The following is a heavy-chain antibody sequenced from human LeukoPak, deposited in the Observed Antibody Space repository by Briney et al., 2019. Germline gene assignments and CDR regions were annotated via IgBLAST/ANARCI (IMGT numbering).Heavy chain of an antibody. CDR1: GYSISGGYY. CDR2: IYHSGST. V-gene: IGHV4-38-2*02. J-gene: IGHJ4*02. D-gene: IGHD4-17*01. CDR3: ASSITVTTDY. Sequence: PSETLSLTCTVSGYSISGGYYWGWIRQPPGEGLEWIGSIYHSGSTYYNPSLKSRVTMSVDTSKNQFSLKLRSVTAADTAVYYCASSITVTTDYWGQGILVTVSS.